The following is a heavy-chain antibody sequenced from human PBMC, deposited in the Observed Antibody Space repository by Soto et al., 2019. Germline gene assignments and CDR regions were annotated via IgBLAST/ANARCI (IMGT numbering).Heavy chain of an antibody. Sequence: ASVKVSCKASGYTFTSYGISWVRQAPGQGLEWMGWISAYNGNTNYAQKLQGRVTMTTDTSTSTAYMELRSLRSDDTAVYYCAKVLVDSGYAATDYWGQGTLVTVSS. CDR2: ISAYNGNT. D-gene: IGHD5-12*01. J-gene: IGHJ4*02. V-gene: IGHV1-18*01. CDR1: GYTFTSYG. CDR3: AKVLVDSGYAATDY.